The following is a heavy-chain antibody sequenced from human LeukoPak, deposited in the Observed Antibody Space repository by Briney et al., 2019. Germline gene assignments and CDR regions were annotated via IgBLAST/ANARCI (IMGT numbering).Heavy chain of an antibody. J-gene: IGHJ4*02. CDR2: IFFSGSS. CDR3: ARGSMIRGRFDY. CDR1: GGSTSNYY. V-gene: IGHV4-59*01. Sequence: SETLSLTXTVSGGSTSNYYWSWIRQSPGKGLEWIGYIFFSGSSNYNPSLKSRVTISVDTSKNQFSLKLSSVTAADTAVYYCARGSMIRGRFDYWGQGTLVTVSS. D-gene: IGHD3-10*01.